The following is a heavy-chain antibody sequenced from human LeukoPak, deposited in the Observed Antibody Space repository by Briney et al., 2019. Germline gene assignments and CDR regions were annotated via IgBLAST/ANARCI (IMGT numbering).Heavy chain of an antibody. Sequence: GGSLRLSCAASGSTFSSYAMSWVRQAPGKGLEWVSAISDSGGSTYYADSVKGRFTISRDNSKNTLYLQMNSLRAEDTAVYYCAKDDGIAARPLDYWGQGTLVTVSS. CDR2: ISDSGGST. V-gene: IGHV3-23*01. CDR1: GSTFSSYA. CDR3: AKDDGIAARPLDY. J-gene: IGHJ4*02. D-gene: IGHD6-6*01.